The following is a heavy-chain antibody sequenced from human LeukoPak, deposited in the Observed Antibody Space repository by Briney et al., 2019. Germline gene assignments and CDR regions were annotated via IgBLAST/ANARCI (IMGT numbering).Heavy chain of an antibody. Sequence: GGTLRLSCAASGFTFSSYGMSWVRQAPGKGLEWVSAISGSGGSTYYADSVKGRFTISRDNSKNTLNLQMNSLRAEDTAVYYCARDLGQYYDTSDNWFDPWGQGTLVTVSS. V-gene: IGHV3-23*01. J-gene: IGHJ5*02. CDR3: ARDLGQYYDTSDNWFDP. CDR1: GFTFSSYG. CDR2: ISGSGGST. D-gene: IGHD3-22*01.